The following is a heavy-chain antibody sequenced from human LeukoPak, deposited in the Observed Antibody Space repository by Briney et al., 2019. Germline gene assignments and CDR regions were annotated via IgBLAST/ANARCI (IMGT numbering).Heavy chain of an antibody. V-gene: IGHV3-23*01. CDR2: ISGSGDST. CDR3: ATHSSSWYLDY. J-gene: IGHJ4*02. CDR1: GFTFSNYA. D-gene: IGHD6-13*01. Sequence: PGGSLRLSCAASGFTFSNYAMRWVRQAPGEGLEWVSGISGSGDSTYYADSVKGRFTISRDNSKNTLYLQMNSLRAEDTAVYYCATHSSSWYLDYWGQGTLVTVSS.